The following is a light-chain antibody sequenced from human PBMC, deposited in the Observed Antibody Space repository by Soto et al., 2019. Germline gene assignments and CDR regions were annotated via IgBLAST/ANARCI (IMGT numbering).Light chain of an antibody. CDR3: QQYSSSPWT. CDR2: GIS. CDR1: QGVSSSY. V-gene: IGKV3-20*01. Sequence: ELTQSPGTLYLSPGERATLSCRASQGVSSSYLAWYQQKPGQAPRLLIHGISSRAAGIPDRFSGSGSGTDFTLTISRLEPEDLAVYYCQQYSSSPWTFGLGTKVDIK. J-gene: IGKJ1*01.